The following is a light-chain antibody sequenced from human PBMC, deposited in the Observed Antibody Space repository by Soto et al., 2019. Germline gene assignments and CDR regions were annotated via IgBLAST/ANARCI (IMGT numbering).Light chain of an antibody. Sequence: QSAVTQPACLSGSPGQSITISCTGTSSDVGGYIWVSWYQHHPGKAPKPVIYDVYQRPSGVSSRFSGSKSGNTAFLTISGLQTEDEADYYCVSYTSRSTYVFGSGTKVTVL. CDR2: DVY. J-gene: IGLJ1*01. CDR1: SSDVGGYIW. V-gene: IGLV2-14*01. CDR3: VSYTSRSTYV.